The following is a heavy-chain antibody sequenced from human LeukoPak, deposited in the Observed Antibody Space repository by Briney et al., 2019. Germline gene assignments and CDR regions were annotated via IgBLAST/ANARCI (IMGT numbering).Heavy chain of an antibody. D-gene: IGHD6-13*01. CDR2: MNPNSGNT. V-gene: IGHV1-8*01. Sequence: GASVKVSCKASGYTFTSYDINWVRQATGQGLEWMGWMNPNSGNTGYAQKFQGRVTMTRNTSISTAYMELSSLRSEDTAVYYCARPLVPMNYYYYGMDVWGQGTTVTVSS. J-gene: IGHJ6*02. CDR3: ARPLVPMNYYYYGMDV. CDR1: GYTFTSYD.